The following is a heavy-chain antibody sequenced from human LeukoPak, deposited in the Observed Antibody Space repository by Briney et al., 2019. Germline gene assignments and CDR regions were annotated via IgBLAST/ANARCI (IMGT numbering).Heavy chain of an antibody. CDR2: VNDGEGA. V-gene: IGHV4-34*01. CDR1: HESFSGYS. J-gene: IGHJ6*03. Sequence: SETLSLTCAFYHESFSGYSWTWIRQPPGGGLEGIGEVNDGEGANYNPSLKNRVTMSVDTSKRQVSLRLSSVTAADTAVYYCARTMLYPPNFYYMDVWGSGTTVTVSS. D-gene: IGHD2-8*01. CDR3: ARTMLYPPNFYYMDV.